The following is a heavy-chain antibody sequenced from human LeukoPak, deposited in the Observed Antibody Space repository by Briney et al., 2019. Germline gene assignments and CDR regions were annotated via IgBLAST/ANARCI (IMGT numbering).Heavy chain of an antibody. CDR1: GFTFSRSP. D-gene: IGHD6-13*01. CDR3: VKEAAFYDH. V-gene: IGHV3-64D*06. CDR2: ISSDGVST. Sequence: GGSLRLSCSASGFTFSRSPMHWVRQAPGKGLEYVSAISSDGVSTYYGASVKGRFTISRDNSKNTLYLQMSSLRVEDTALYYCVKEAAFYDHWGPGTLVTVSS. J-gene: IGHJ5*02.